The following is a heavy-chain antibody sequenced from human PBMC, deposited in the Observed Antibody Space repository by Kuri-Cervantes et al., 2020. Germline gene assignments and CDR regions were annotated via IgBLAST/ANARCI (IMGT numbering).Heavy chain of an antibody. D-gene: IGHD3-22*01. V-gene: IGHV1-69*05. J-gene: IGHJ2*01. CDR2: IIPIFGTA. CDR3: ARHCDSSGYYYPWYFDL. CDR1: GGTFGSYA. Sequence: SVKVSCKASGGTFGSYAISWVRQAPGQGLEWMGGIIPIFGTANYAQKFQGSVTITTDESTSTAYMELSSLRSEDTAVYYCARHCDSSGYYYPWYFDLWGRGTLVTVSS.